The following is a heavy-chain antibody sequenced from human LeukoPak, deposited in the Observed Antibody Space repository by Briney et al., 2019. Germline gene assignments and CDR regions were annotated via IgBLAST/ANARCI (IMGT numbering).Heavy chain of an antibody. CDR2: ISAYNGNT. V-gene: IGHV1-18*01. CDR3: ARTPPTRETAPGSFDS. D-gene: IGHD2-2*01. CDR1: GGTFSSYG. Sequence: ASVKVSCKASGGTFSSYGISWVRQAPGQGLEWMGWISAYNGNTNYAQKLQGRVTMTTDTSTSTAYMELRSLRSDDTAVYYCARTPPTRETAPGSFDSWGQGTLVTVSS. J-gene: IGHJ4*02.